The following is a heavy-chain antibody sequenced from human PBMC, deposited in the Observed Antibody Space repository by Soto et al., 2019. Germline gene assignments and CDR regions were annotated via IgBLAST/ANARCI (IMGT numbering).Heavy chain of an antibody. V-gene: IGHV1-18*01. CDR1: GYTFTSYG. CDR2: ISDYNGNT. J-gene: IGHJ6*03. Sequence: QVRLVQSGAEVKKPGASVKVSCRASGYTFTSYGISWVRQAPGQGLEWMGWISDYNGNTNYAQKLQGRVTMTTDTSASTGYMELRSLGSDDTAVYYCARESVYYYYYYMDVWGKGTTVTVSS. CDR3: ARESVYYYYYYMDV.